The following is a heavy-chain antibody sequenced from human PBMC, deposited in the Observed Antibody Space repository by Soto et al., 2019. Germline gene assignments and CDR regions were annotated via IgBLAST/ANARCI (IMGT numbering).Heavy chain of an antibody. J-gene: IGHJ5*01. D-gene: IGHD6-6*01. Sequence: QVQMVGSGGGVVQPGRSLRLSCAASGFIFSSYAMHWVRQAPGKGLEWVAVISNDGTNKYYAESVEGRFTISRDSSKNTLDLQMNSLRAEDTAIYYCAKDHAREQFVRGENWFDSWGQGTLVTVSS. CDR1: GFIFSSYA. V-gene: IGHV3-30-3*02. CDR2: ISNDGTNK. CDR3: AKDHAREQFVRGENWFDS.